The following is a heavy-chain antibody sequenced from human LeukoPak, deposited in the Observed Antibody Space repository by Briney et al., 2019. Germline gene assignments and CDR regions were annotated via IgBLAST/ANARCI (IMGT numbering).Heavy chain of an antibody. Sequence: GGSLRLSCATSGFTSSDYYMTWIRQAPGKGLEWISYISTSAGTIYYADSVKGRFTISRDNAKNSLYLQMNSLRAEDTAVYYCARDAIDSSGFDFDYWGQGTLVTVSS. CDR1: GFTSSDYY. J-gene: IGHJ4*02. D-gene: IGHD3-22*01. V-gene: IGHV3-11*01. CDR3: ARDAIDSSGFDFDY. CDR2: ISTSAGTI.